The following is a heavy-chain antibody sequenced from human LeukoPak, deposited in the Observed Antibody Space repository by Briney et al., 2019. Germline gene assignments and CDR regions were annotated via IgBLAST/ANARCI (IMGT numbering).Heavy chain of an antibody. CDR1: GDSISSNNW. CDR2: IYHTGST. D-gene: IGHD6-13*01. Sequence: PSETLSLTCAVSGDSISSNNWWSWVRQPPGKGLEWIGEIYHTGSTNFRPSLRSRVTISLDESKNQFSLSVNSVTAADTAVYYCARVRGHTSSWYGGDFDFWGQGTLVTVSS. CDR3: ARVRGHTSSWYGGDFDF. J-gene: IGHJ4*02. V-gene: IGHV4-4*02.